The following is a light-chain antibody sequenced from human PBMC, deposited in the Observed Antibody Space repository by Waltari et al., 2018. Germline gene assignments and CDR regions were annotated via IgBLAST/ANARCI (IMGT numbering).Light chain of an antibody. Sequence: QSVLTQPPSMSGAPGQRVTIPCTGSSSNIGAGYDVHWYQQRPGTAPKLLLYGNSYRPSGVPDRFSGSKSGTSASLAITGLQAEDEADYYCQSYDNSPSGVVFGGGTKLTVL. CDR1: SSNIGAGYD. J-gene: IGLJ2*01. V-gene: IGLV1-40*01. CDR2: GNS. CDR3: QSYDNSPSGVV.